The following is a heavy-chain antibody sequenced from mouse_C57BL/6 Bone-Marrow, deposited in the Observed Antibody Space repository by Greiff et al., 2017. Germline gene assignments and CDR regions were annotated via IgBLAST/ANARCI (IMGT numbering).Heavy chain of an antibody. CDR3: ARRLGQGY. CDR1: GYTFTSYW. Sequence: QVQLQQPGAALVRPGTSVTLSCKASGYTFTSYWMHWVKQRPGQGLEWIGVIDPSASYTNYNQKFKGKATLTVDTSSSTAYMQLSSLTSEDSAVYYCARRLGQGYWGQGTTLTVSS. D-gene: IGHD4-1*01. J-gene: IGHJ2*01. V-gene: IGHV1-59*01. CDR2: IDPSASYT.